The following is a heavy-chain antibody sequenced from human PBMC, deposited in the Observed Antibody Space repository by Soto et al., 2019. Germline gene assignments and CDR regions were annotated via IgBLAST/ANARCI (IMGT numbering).Heavy chain of an antibody. D-gene: IGHD5-12*01. V-gene: IGHV1-69*01. CDR1: GGTFSSLG. CDR2: IIPISGRT. CDR3: ATRGTQGRWLEFADY. J-gene: IGHJ4*02. Sequence: QVPLVQSGAEVKRPGSSVKVSCEASGGTFSSLGFTWVRQAPGQGLEWMGGIIPISGRTTFAPKFLGRVTITADESTRTTYMELTALTSDDTAIYYCATRGTQGRWLEFADYWGQGTLVTVSS.